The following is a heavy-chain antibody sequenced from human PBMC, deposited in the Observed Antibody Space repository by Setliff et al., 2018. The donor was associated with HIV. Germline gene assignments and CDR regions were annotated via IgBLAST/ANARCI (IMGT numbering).Heavy chain of an antibody. J-gene: IGHJ6*03. V-gene: IGHV1-2*02. D-gene: IGHD2-15*01. CDR3: ARDHVVCSGGTCRSDDPYYYYYMNV. Sequence: ASVKVSCKTSGYMFNIYYMHWVRQVPGQGLEWMGWSNPNTGGTKYAQKFQGRVTMTMDTSTTTAYMELSGLKSDDTAVYYCARDHVVCSGGTCRSDDPYYYYYMNVWGQGATVTVSS. CDR1: GYMFNIYY. CDR2: SNPNTGGT.